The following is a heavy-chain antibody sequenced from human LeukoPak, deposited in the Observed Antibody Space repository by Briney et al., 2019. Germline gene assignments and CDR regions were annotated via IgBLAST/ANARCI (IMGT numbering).Heavy chain of an antibody. CDR3: ARGGPDYYGSGSPYYFDY. CDR1: GFTFSSYW. J-gene: IGHJ4*02. V-gene: IGHV3-74*01. CDR2: INSDGSST. Sequence: PGGSLRLSCAAPGFTFSSYWMHWVRQAPGKGLVWVSRINSDGSSTSYADSVKGRFTISRDNAKNTLYLQMNSLRAEDTAVYYCARGGPDYYGSGSPYYFDYWGQGTLVTVSS. D-gene: IGHD3-10*01.